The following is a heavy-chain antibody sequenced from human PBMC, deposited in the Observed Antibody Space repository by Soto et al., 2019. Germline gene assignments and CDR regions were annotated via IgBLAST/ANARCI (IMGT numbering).Heavy chain of an antibody. V-gene: IGHV3-9*01. Sequence: EVQLVESGGGLVQPGRSLRLSCAASGFTFDDYAMHWVRQAPGKGLEWVSGISWNRGSIGYADSVKGRFTISRDNAKNSLYLQMNSLRAEDTALYYCAKDIGYSSGFGYWGQGTLVTVXX. D-gene: IGHD6-19*01. CDR1: GFTFDDYA. CDR2: ISWNRGSI. CDR3: AKDIGYSSGFGY. J-gene: IGHJ4*02.